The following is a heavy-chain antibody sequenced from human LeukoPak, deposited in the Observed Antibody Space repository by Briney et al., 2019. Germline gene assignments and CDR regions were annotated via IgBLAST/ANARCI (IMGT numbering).Heavy chain of an antibody. CDR1: GFTFSSYG. J-gene: IGHJ4*02. V-gene: IGHV3-30*18. Sequence: GGSLRLSCAASGFTFSSYGKHWVRQAPGKGLEWVAVISYDGSNKYYADSVKGRFTISRDNSKNTLYLQMNSLRAEDTAVYYCAKYSHPSAPYYDFWSGYYSSTYFDYWGQGTLVTVSS. CDR3: AKYSHPSAPYYDFWSGYYSSTYFDY. D-gene: IGHD3-3*01. CDR2: ISYDGSNK.